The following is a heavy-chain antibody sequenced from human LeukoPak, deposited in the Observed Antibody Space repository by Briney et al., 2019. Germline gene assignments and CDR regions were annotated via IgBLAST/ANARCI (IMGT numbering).Heavy chain of an antibody. V-gene: IGHV4-34*01. Sequence: PSETLSLTCAVYGGSFSGSFSDYYWTCIRQTPGKGLEWIGEIHHSGSTNYNPSLKSRVTISVDTSKIRSSLKLTSLPAADPAVYYCAPFRWGVGLESWGQEPWPPSPQ. CDR2: IHHSGST. J-gene: IGHJ5*01. D-gene: IGHD3-16*01. CDR1: GGSFSGSFSDYY. CDR3: APFRWGVGLES.